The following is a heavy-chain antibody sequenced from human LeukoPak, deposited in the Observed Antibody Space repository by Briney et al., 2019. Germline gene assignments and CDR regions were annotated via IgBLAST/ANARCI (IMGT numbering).Heavy chain of an antibody. D-gene: IGHD3-10*01. CDR1: GLTFSNYA. CDR3: AKDHLGSGSYVLNFDY. V-gene: IGHV3-23*01. Sequence: PGGSLRLSCAASGLTFSNYAMSWVRQAPGKGLEWVSVISSSGGSTYYADSVKGRFTISRDNSKNSLYLQMNSLRAEDTAIYYCAKDHLGSGSYVLNFDYWGQGTLVTVSS. CDR2: ISSSGGST. J-gene: IGHJ4*02.